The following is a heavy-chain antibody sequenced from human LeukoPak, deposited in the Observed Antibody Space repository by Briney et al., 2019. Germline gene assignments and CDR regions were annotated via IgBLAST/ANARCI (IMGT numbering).Heavy chain of an antibody. CDR2: ISGSGGST. CDR3: AREWPQTTVTKIYWYFDL. CDR1: GFTFSSYA. V-gene: IGHV3-23*01. Sequence: GGSLRLSCAASGFTFSSYAMSWVRQAPGKGLEWVSAISGSGGSTYYADSVKGRFTISRDNSKNTLYLQMNSLRAEDTAVYYCAREWPQTTVTKIYWYFDLWGRGTLVTVSS. D-gene: IGHD4-17*01. J-gene: IGHJ2*01.